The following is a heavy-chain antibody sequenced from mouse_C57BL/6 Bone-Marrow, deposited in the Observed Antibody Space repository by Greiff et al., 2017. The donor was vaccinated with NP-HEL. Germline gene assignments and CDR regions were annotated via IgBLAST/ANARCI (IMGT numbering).Heavy chain of an antibody. CDR1: GYTFTNYW. Sequence: QVQLKQSGAELVRPGTSVQMSCKASGYTFTNYWIGWAKQRPGHGLEWIGDIYPGGGYTNYNEKFKGKATLTADKSSSTAYMQFSSLTSEDSAIYYCAIYGNYEGDYFDYWGQGTTLTVSS. D-gene: IGHD2-1*01. CDR3: AIYGNYEGDYFDY. CDR2: IYPGGGYT. V-gene: IGHV1-63*01. J-gene: IGHJ2*01.